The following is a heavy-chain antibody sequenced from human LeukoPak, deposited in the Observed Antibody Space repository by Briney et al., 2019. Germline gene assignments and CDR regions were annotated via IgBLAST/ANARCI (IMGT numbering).Heavy chain of an antibody. D-gene: IGHD6-19*01. CDR2: IYYSGST. V-gene: IGHV4-39*01. CDR1: GGSISSSSYY. J-gene: IGHJ4*02. CDR3: ARKDHGAPYSSGWIDY. Sequence: PSETLSLTCTVSGGSISSSSYYWGWIRQPPGKGLEWIGSIYYSGSTYYNPSLKSRVTISVDTSKNQFSLKLSSVTAADTAVYYCARKDHGAPYSSGWIDYWGQGTLVTVSS.